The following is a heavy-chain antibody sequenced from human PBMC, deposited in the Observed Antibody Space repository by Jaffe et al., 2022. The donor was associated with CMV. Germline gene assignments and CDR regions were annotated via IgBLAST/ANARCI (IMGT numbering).Heavy chain of an antibody. V-gene: IGHV3-30*18. CDR3: AKDRYHYCSSTSCYNSYYYYGMDV. Sequence: QVQLVESGGGVVQPGRSLRLSCAASGFTFSSYGMHWVRQAPGKGLEWVAVISYDGSNKYYADSVKGRFTISRDNSKNTLYLQMNSLRAEDTAVYYCAKDRYHYCSSTSCYNSYYYYGMDVWGQGTTVTVSS. CDR1: GFTFSSYG. D-gene: IGHD2-2*02. J-gene: IGHJ6*02. CDR2: ISYDGSNK.